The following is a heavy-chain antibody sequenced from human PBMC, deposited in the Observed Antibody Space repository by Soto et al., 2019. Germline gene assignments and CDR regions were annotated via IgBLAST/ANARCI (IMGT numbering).Heavy chain of an antibody. J-gene: IGHJ4*02. CDR2: MQPSTGRT. Sequence: QVQLVQSGAEVREPGASVKVSCKASGYSFTSLDINWVRQTAGQGLEWMGWMQPSTGRTGYAQKFQGRVTMTRDTSLNTAYMELTTLTSDDTDFYYCARGVSAGVDYWGQGTLVTVSS. D-gene: IGHD1-26*01. CDR3: ARGVSAGVDY. CDR1: GYSFTSLD. V-gene: IGHV1-8*01.